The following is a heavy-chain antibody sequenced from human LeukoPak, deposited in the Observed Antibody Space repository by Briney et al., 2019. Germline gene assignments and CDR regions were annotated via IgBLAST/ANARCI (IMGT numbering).Heavy chain of an antibody. D-gene: IGHD5-24*01. CDR2: IYYSGST. V-gene: IGHV4-59*08. Sequence: SETLSLTCNVSGGSISSNYWSWIRQPPGKGLEWIGYIYYSGSTNYNPSLKSRVTISVDTSKNQFSLKLSSVTAADTAVYYCARGRDGYNFLNRGEYYYFDYWGQGTLVTVSS. J-gene: IGHJ4*02. CDR1: GGSISSNY. CDR3: ARGRDGYNFLNRGEYYYFDY.